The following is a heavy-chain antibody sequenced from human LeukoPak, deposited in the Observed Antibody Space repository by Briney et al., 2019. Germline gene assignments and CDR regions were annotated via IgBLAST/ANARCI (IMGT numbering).Heavy chain of an antibody. CDR1: RFIFYDYA. CDR2: ISGDGGGS. J-gene: IGHJ4*02. Sequence: GGSLTLSCAASRFIFYDYAMHWVRQAPGKGLKWVSLISGDGGGSYYEVSVKGRFTISRDNSKNSLYLQMNSLRLEDTALYYCATPSRGAGYDFYYCGQGSLVTASS. CDR3: ATPSRGAGYDFYY. D-gene: IGHD1-1*01. V-gene: IGHV3-43*02.